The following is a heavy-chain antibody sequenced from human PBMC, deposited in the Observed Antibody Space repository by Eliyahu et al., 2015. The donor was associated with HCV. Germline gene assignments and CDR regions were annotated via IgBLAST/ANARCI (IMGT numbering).Heavy chain of an antibody. D-gene: IGHD1-1*01. CDR3: ARERQRGPFSDKDLYGIDY. CDR2: TSKDGHSE. Sequence: QVRLVESGGGVVQPGRSLRLSCAASGFIFXXXPXHWVRQAPGKGLEWVAVTSKDGHSEYFLSSVEGRFTISRDNSNNRLYLEMNSLRDEDTGVYYCARERQRGPFSDKDLYGIDYWGQGTVVTVSS. V-gene: IGHV3-30*04. CDR1: GFIFXXXP. J-gene: IGHJ4*02.